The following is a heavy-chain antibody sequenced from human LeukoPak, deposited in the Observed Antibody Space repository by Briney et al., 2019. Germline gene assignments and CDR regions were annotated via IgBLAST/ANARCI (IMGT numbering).Heavy chain of an antibody. J-gene: IGHJ4*02. D-gene: IGHD3-16*01. CDR2: INSDGSST. V-gene: IGHV3-74*01. CDR1: GFTFSNYW. CDR3: AKDISATGERDYFDY. Sequence: GGSLRLSCAASGFTFSNYWIHWVRQAPGKGLVWVSRINSDGSSTSYADSVKGRFTISRDNAKNTLYLQMNSLRAEDTAVYYCAKDISATGERDYFDYWGQGTVVTVSS.